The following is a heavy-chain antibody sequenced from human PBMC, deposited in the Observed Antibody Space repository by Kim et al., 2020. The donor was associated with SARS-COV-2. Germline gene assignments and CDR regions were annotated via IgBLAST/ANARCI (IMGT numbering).Heavy chain of an antibody. CDR2: INPNSGGT. D-gene: IGHD3-22*01. CDR3: ARGPYYDSSGYPDY. CDR1: GYTFTGYY. J-gene: IGHJ4*02. V-gene: IGHV1-2*04. Sequence: ASVKVSCKASGYTFTGYYMHWVRQAPGQGFEWMGWINPNSGGTNYAQKFQGWVTMTRDTSISTAYMELSRLRSDDTAVYYCARGPYYDSSGYPDYWGQGTLVTVSS.